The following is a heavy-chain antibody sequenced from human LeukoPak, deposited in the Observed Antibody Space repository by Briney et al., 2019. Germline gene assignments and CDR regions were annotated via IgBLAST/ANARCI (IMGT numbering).Heavy chain of an antibody. J-gene: IGHJ4*02. CDR3: ARDLGLCSGGSCAFDY. D-gene: IGHD2-15*01. V-gene: IGHV1-18*01. Sequence: ASVKVSYKASGYTFTSYGISWVRQAPGQGLEWMGWISAYNGNTNYAQKLQGRVTMTTDTSTSTAYMELRSLRSDDTAVYYCARDLGLCSGGSCAFDYWGQGTLVTVSS. CDR2: ISAYNGNT. CDR1: GYTFTSYG.